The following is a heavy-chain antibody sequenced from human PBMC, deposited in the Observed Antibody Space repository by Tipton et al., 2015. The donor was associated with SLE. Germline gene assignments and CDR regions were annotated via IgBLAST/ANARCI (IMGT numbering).Heavy chain of an antibody. V-gene: IGHV4-34*01. CDR2: INHSGGT. J-gene: IGHJ4*02. CDR1: GGSFSGYY. CDR3: ARLDYADYGGGFDY. D-gene: IGHD4-17*01. Sequence: TLSLTCAVYGGSFSGYYWSWIRQPPGKGLEWIAEINHSGGTNYNPSLKSRVTIAVDTSNNNFSLNLRSVTAADTAVYFCARLDYADYGGGFDYWGQGALVTVSS.